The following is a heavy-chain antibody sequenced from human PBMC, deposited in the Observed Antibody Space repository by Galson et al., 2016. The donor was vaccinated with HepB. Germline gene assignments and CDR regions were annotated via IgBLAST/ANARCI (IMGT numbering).Heavy chain of an antibody. CDR1: GGSISDSNW. D-gene: IGHD3-9*01. Sequence: SETLSLTCAVSGGSISDSNWWTWVRQSPGKGLEWIGEVFHSGSTNFNPSLKSRVIISVDKSKNQFSLKMSSVTAADTAVYYCTRRGYDILSGHYYYYGMDVWGQGTTVTVSS. J-gene: IGHJ6*02. V-gene: IGHV4-4*02. CDR3: TRRGYDILSGHYYYYGMDV. CDR2: VFHSGST.